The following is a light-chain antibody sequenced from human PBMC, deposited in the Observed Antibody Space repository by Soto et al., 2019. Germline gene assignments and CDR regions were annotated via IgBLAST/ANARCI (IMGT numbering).Light chain of an antibody. J-gene: IGKJ1*01. CDR2: KAS. CDR3: QQYETYAT. CDR1: QSVGRW. Sequence: IHMTQSPATLPASVGDSVTITCRASQSVGRWLAWYQQKPGKVPQVLIYKASDLKSGIPSRFSGSGSGTEFTLTISGLQPDDSATYYCQQYETYATFGQGTKVDIK. V-gene: IGKV1-5*03.